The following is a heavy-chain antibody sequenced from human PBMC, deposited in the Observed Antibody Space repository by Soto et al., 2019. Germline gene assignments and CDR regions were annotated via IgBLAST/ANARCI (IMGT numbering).Heavy chain of an antibody. CDR2: TRGSGHYR. D-gene: IGHD5-18*01. CDR3: AGGAMVTPYYYGLDV. Sequence: EVRLLESGGGLVQPGGSLRLYCAGSGFTSSNYSMSWVRQAPGKGLEWVSTTRGSGHYRTYRDSVKGRFTISRDNSTNTLYLQMNSLRAEDTAVYYCAGGAMVTPYYYGLDVWGQGTTVTVSS. V-gene: IGHV3-23*01. J-gene: IGHJ6*02. CDR1: GFTSSNYS.